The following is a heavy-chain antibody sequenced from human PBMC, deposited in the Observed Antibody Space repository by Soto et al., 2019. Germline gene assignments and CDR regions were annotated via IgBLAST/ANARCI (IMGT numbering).Heavy chain of an antibody. CDR2: ISYDGSNK. J-gene: IGHJ4*02. CDR3: ARDQGRSSSSGY. CDR1: GFTFSSYA. D-gene: IGHD6-6*01. V-gene: IGHV3-30-3*01. Sequence: XGCLRLSFAASGFTFSSYAMHWVRQAPGKGLEWVAVISYDGSNKYYADSVKGRFTISRDNSKNTLYLQMNSLRAEDTAVYYCARDQGRSSSSGYWGQGTLVTVSS.